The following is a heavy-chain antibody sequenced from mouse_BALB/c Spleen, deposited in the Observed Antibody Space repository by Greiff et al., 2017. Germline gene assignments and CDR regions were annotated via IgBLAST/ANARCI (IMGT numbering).Heavy chain of an antibody. Sequence: QVQLQQSGPGLVQPSQSLSITCTVSGFSLTSYGVHWVRQSPGKGLEWLGVIWSGGSTDYNSALKSRLSISKDNSKSQVFLKMNSLQTDDTARYYCARAHLTGRNYFDYWGQGTTLTVSS. CDR1: GFSLTSYG. D-gene: IGHD4-1*01. CDR2: IWSGGST. V-gene: IGHV2-4-1*01. CDR3: ARAHLTGRNYFDY. J-gene: IGHJ2*01.